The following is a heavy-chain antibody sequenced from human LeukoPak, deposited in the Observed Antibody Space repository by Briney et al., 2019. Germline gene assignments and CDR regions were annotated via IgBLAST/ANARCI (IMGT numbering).Heavy chain of an antibody. V-gene: IGHV3-30*18. Sequence: PGRSLRLSCAASGFTFDDYAMHWVRQAPGKGLEWVAVISYDGSNKYYADSVKGRFTISRDNSKNTLYLQMNSLRAEDTAVYYCAKDLGDYGDYWGQGTLVTVSS. D-gene: IGHD3-16*01. CDR1: GFTFDDYA. CDR3: AKDLGDYGDY. CDR2: ISYDGSNK. J-gene: IGHJ4*02.